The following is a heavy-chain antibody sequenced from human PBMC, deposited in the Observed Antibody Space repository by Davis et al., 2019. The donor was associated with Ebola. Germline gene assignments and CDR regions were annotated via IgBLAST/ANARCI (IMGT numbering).Heavy chain of an antibody. V-gene: IGHV4-61*01. CDR2: IFYSGST. Sequence: MPSETLSLTCTVSGGSVSSGNYYWTWIRQPPGKGLEWIGYIFYSGSTNYNPSLESRVAISVDTSNNQFSLKLSSVTAADTAMYYCAGPKRVAFDYWGQGILVTVSS. D-gene: IGHD2-15*01. J-gene: IGHJ4*02. CDR1: GGSVSSGNYY. CDR3: AGPKRVAFDY.